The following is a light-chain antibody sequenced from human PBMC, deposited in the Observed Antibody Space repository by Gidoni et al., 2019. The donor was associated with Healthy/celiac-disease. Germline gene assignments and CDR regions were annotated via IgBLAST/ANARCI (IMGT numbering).Light chain of an antibody. V-gene: IGKV2-28*01. CDR3: MQALQTPT. CDR2: LGS. J-gene: IGKJ2*01. CDR1: QSLLLSNGYNY. Sequence: DLLMPQSTLSLPVTPGEPASISCRASQSLLLSNGYNYLDWYLQKPGQSPQLLIYLGSNRASGVPDRFSGSGSGTDFTLKISRVEGEDVGVYYCMQALQTPTFGQGTKLEIK.